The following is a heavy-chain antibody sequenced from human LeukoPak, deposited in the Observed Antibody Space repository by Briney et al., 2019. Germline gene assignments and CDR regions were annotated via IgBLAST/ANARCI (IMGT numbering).Heavy chain of an antibody. CDR1: GFTFSCYA. CDR3: AREVRGDYFDF. CDR2: ISGSGGTT. Sequence: PGGSLRLSCAASGFTFSCYAMNWVSQAPGKWLEWVSFISGSGGTTYYADSVKGRFTISRDNSKNTLYLQMNSLRADDTAVYYCAREVRGDYFDFWGQGTLVTVSS. D-gene: IGHD3-16*01. V-gene: IGHV3-23*01. J-gene: IGHJ4*02.